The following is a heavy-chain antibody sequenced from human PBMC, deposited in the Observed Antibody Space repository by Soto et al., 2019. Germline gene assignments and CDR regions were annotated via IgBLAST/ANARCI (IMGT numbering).Heavy chain of an antibody. D-gene: IGHD3-9*01. Sequence: GGSLRLSCAASGFTFSSYSMNWVRQAPGKGLEWVSSISSSSSYIYYADSVKGRFTISRDNAKNSLYLQMNILRAEDTAVYYCAVVLRYFDWLLQGTYYFDYWGQGTLVTVSS. V-gene: IGHV3-21*01. J-gene: IGHJ4*02. CDR1: GFTFSSYS. CDR3: AVVLRYFDWLLQGTYYFDY. CDR2: ISSSSSYI.